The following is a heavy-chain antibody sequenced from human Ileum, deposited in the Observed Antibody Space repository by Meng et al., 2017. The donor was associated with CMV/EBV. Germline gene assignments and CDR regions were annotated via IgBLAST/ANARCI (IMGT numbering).Heavy chain of an antibody. CDR3: ARDPRGDGGVTFDY. D-gene: IGHD5-24*01. CDR2: INEDGSET. Sequence: GESLKISCVGSGFNFNNYWMNWVRQAPGKGLEWVANINEDGSETYYLDSVKGRFIISRDNAKNSLFLQMNSLRADDTAVYYCARDPRGDGGVTFDYWGQGSLVTVSS. CDR1: GFNFNNYW. V-gene: IGHV3-7*01. J-gene: IGHJ4*02.